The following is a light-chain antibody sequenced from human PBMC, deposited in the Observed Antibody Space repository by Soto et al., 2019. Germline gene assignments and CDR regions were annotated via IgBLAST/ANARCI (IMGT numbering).Light chain of an antibody. CDR1: QSIRSW. CDR2: DAS. Sequence: HMTQSPSTLSASVGDRVTITCRASQSIRSWLAWYQQRPGQAPKVLIYDASNLASGVPSRFSGSGSGTEFTLTISRLQPDDFATYYCQQYNSVPWTFGRGTKVEIK. V-gene: IGKV1-5*01. J-gene: IGKJ1*01. CDR3: QQYNSVPWT.